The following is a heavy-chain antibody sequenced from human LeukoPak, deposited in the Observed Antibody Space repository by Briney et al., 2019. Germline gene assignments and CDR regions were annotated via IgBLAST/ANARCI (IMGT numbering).Heavy chain of an antibody. CDR3: TRYSSGWSY. D-gene: IGHD6-19*01. CDR2: IRSKANSYAT. V-gene: IGHV3-73*01. Sequence: GGSLRLSCAASGFTFSGSAMHWVRQASGKGLEWVGRIRSKANSYATAYAASVKGRFTISRDDSKNTAYLQMNSLKTEDTAVNYCTRYSSGWSYWGQGTLVTVSS. CDR1: GFTFSGSA. J-gene: IGHJ4*02.